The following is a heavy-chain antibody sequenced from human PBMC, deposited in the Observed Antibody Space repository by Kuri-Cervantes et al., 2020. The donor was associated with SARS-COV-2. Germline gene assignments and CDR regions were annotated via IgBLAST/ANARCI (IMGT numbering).Heavy chain of an antibody. CDR1: GDTISSYSGSFHY. Sequence: SETLSLTCTVPGDTISSYSGSFHYWPWIRQPPGKGLEWIGSIYHDGSTYSNPSLKGRVTISVDTSKNQISLKLSSVTAADTAVYYCASRGLTVVPTWGQGILVTVSS. V-gene: IGHV4-39*01. CDR3: ASRGLTVVPT. J-gene: IGHJ4*02. CDR2: IYHDGST. D-gene: IGHD2-2*01.